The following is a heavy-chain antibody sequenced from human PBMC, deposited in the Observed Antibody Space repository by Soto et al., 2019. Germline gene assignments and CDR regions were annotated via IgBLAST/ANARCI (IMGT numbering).Heavy chain of an antibody. V-gene: IGHV3-23*01. Sequence: PGGSLRLSCAASGFTFSSYAMSWVRQAPGKGLEWVSAISGSGGSTYYADSVKGRFTISRDNSKNTLYLQMNSLRAEDTAVYYCAKGPHSSSPTYYYYYMDVWGKGTTVTVSS. CDR2: ISGSGGST. J-gene: IGHJ6*03. CDR3: AKGPHSSSPTYYYYYMDV. D-gene: IGHD6-6*01. CDR1: GFTFSSYA.